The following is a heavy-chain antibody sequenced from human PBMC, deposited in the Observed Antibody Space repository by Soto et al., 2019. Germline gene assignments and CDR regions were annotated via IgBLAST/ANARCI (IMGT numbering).Heavy chain of an antibody. J-gene: IGHJ4*02. CDR3: AREPYDILTRRRPVYIDY. V-gene: IGHV4-31*03. Sequence: ASETLSLTCTVSGGSISRGGYYWSWIRQHPGRGLEWIGYIYYSGSTYYNPSLKSRVTISVDTSKNQFSLKLSSVTAADTAVYYCAREPYDILTRRRPVYIDYWGQATFGSVSS. D-gene: IGHD3-9*01. CDR2: IYYSGST. CDR1: GGSISRGGYY.